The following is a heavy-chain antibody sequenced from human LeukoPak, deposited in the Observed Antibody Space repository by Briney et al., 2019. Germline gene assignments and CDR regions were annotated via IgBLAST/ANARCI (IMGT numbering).Heavy chain of an antibody. CDR3: ARDLSGYKAFDI. D-gene: IGHD3-22*01. J-gene: IGHJ3*02. CDR1: GGSISSGSYY. CDR2: IYTSGST. V-gene: IGHV4-61*02. Sequence: SQTLSLTCTVSGGSISSGSYYWSWIRQPAGKGLEWTGRIYTSGSTNYNPSLKSRVTISVDTSKNQFSLKLSSVTAADTAVYYCARDLSGYKAFDIWGQGTMVTVSS.